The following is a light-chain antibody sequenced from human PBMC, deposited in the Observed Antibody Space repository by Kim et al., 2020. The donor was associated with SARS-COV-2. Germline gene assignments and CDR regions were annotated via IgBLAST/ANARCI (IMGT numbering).Light chain of an antibody. CDR2: HDS. CDR1: KLGDKY. V-gene: IGLV3-1*01. CDR3: QAWDSRTVV. Sequence: SGSRGQTAGTTCSGDKLGDKYACWYQQKPGQSPVLVIYHDSKRPSGIPERFSGSNSGNTATLTISGTQAMDEADYYCQAWDSRTVVFGGGTKLT. J-gene: IGLJ2*01.